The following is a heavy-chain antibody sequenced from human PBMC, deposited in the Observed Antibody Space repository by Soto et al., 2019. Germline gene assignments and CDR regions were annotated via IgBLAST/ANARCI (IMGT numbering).Heavy chain of an antibody. CDR3: AHRRGITGTITPGRYFDL. CDR1: GFSLSTSGVG. CDR2: IYWDDDK. V-gene: IGHV2-5*02. J-gene: IGHJ2*01. D-gene: IGHD1-20*01. Sequence: QITLKESGPTLVRPTQTLTLTCTFSGFSLSTSGVGVGWIRQPPGKALEWLALIYWDDDKRYSPSLKSRLTLTQHTSKNQVVLTMTNMDPVDTATYYCAHRRGITGTITPGRYFDLWGRGTLVTVSS.